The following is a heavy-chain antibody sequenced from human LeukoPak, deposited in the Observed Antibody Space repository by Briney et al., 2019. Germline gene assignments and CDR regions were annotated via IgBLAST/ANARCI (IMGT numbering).Heavy chain of an antibody. CDR1: GFTFDDYA. Sequence: GGSLRLSCAASGFTFDDYAMHWVRQAPGKGLEWVSGISWNSGSIGYADSVKGRFTISRGNAKNSLYLHMNSLRAEDTAVYYCANSRGLYWGQGTLVTVSS. D-gene: IGHD3-10*01. V-gene: IGHV3-9*01. J-gene: IGHJ4*02. CDR3: ANSRGLY. CDR2: ISWNSGSI.